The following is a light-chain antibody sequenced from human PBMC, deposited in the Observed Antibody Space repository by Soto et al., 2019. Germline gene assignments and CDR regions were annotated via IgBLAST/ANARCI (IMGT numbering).Light chain of an antibody. CDR3: QHYSGYTIT. CDR2: DAS. CDR1: QDISKY. Sequence: DIQMTQSPSSMSASVGYRVSITCKASQDISKYLDWYQQKPGKAPKILIYDASNLESGVPSRFSGSGSGTDFTFTISSLKHEDFATYYCQHYSGYTITFGQGARLEIK. V-gene: IGKV1-33*01. J-gene: IGKJ5*01.